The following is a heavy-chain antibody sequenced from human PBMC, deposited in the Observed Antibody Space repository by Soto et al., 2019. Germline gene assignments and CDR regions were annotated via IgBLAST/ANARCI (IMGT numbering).Heavy chain of an antibody. Sequence: QITLKESGPTLVRPTQTLTLTCAFSGFSLSTSGVGVGWLRQPPGQALEWLAVIYWDDSKPHSPSLRRRRTITKDTSKRPVVLTMTNMDPMDTGTYYVAHNGPEDWPLDYWCQGTLVTVSS. CDR2: IYWDDSK. V-gene: IGHV2-5*02. CDR3: AHNGPEDWPLDY. J-gene: IGHJ4*02. CDR1: GFSLSTSGVG. D-gene: IGHD3-9*01.